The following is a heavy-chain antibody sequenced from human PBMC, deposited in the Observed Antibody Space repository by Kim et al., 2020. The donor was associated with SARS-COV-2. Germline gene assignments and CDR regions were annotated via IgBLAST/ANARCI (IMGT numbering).Heavy chain of an antibody. CDR3: ARAMDLYNYYYYGMDV. J-gene: IGHJ6*02. V-gene: IGHV3-74*01. Sequence: RGRFTISRDNAKNTRYLQMTSLGAEDTAVYYCARAMDLYNYYYYGMDVWGQGTTVTVSS. D-gene: IGHD1-1*01.